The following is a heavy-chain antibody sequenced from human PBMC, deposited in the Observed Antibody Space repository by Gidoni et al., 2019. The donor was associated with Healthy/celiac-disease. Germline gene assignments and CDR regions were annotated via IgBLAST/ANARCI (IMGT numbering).Heavy chain of an antibody. D-gene: IGHD3-16*01. Sequence: QVQLVQSGAEVKKPGASVKVSCKASGYTFTSYAMHWVRQAPGQRLEWMGWINAGNGNTKYSQKFQGRVTITRDTSASTAYMELSSLRSEDTAVYYCARQQFFVMDKDWYFDLWGRGTLVTVSS. CDR3: ARQQFFVMDKDWYFDL. J-gene: IGHJ2*01. CDR1: GYTFTSYA. CDR2: INAGNGNT. V-gene: IGHV1-3*01.